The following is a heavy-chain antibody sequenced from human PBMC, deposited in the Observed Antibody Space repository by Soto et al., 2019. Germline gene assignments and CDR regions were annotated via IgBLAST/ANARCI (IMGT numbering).Heavy chain of an antibody. Sequence: ETLSLTCAVYGGSFSGYYWSWIRQPPGKGLEWIGEINHSGSTNYNPSLKSRVTISVDTSKNQFSLKLSSVTAADTAVYYCARSYCGGDCYFHDYYDYWGQGTLVTV. CDR1: GGSFSGYY. CDR2: INHSGST. J-gene: IGHJ4*02. D-gene: IGHD2-21*02. V-gene: IGHV4-34*01. CDR3: ARSYCGGDCYFHDYYDY.